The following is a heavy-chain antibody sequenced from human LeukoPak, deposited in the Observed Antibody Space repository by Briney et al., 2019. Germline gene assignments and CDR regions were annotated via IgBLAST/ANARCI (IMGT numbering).Heavy chain of an antibody. D-gene: IGHD3-22*01. CDR1: VGTFSSYA. CDR2: IIPIFGTA. Sequence: SVKVSCKASVGTFSSYAISWVRQAPGQGLEWMGGIIPIFGTANYAQKFQGRVTITADESTSTAYMELSSLRSEDTAVYYCARKGYYYDSSGYRYWGQGTLVTVSS. V-gene: IGHV1-69*13. J-gene: IGHJ4*02. CDR3: ARKGYYYDSSGYRY.